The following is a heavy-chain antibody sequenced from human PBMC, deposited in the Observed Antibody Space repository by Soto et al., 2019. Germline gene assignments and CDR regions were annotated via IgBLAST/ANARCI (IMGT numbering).Heavy chain of an antibody. Sequence: GGSLILSCAASGFTFSSYAMHWVRQAPGKGLEWVAVISYDGSNKYYADSVKGRFTISRDNSKNTLYLQMNSLRAEDTAVYYCARDEQQLALYYYYGMDVWGQGTTVTVSS. CDR3: ARDEQQLALYYYYGMDV. CDR2: ISYDGSNK. D-gene: IGHD6-13*01. V-gene: IGHV3-30-3*01. CDR1: GFTFSSYA. J-gene: IGHJ6*02.